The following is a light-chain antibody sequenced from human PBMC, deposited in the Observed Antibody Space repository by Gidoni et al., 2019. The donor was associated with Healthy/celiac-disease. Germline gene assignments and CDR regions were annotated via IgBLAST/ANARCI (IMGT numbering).Light chain of an antibody. V-gene: IGKV3-15*01. CDR1: QAINSN. CDR3: HQYMNWPSLT. CDR2: GAS. Sequence: EVVMTQSPAIVPVSPGDTATLSCSASQAINSNLAWYQQSPGQAPKLLIYGASTRATGIPARFSGSGSGTEFTLTISSLQFEDFAVYYCHQYMNWPSLTFGEGTKVDIK. J-gene: IGKJ4*01.